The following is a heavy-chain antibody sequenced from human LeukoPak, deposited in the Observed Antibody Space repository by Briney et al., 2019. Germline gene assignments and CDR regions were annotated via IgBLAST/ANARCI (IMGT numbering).Heavy chain of an antibody. J-gene: IGHJ4*02. CDR1: GGSISSGVYY. V-gene: IGHV4-31*03. CDR2: IYYSGST. CDR3: AREACSGGSCYSIN. D-gene: IGHD2-15*01. Sequence: SETLSLTCTVSGGSISSGVYYWSWIRQHPGKGLEWIGYIYYSGSTYYNPSLKSRVTISVDTSKNQFSLKLSSVTAADTAVYYCAREACSGGSCYSINWGQGTLVTVSS.